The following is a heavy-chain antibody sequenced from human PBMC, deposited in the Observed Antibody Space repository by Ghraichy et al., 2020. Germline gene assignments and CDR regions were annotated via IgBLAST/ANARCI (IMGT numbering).Heavy chain of an antibody. D-gene: IGHD3-10*01. CDR2: ISWNSDTR. J-gene: IGHJ4*02. CDR3: AKSNTTDLQPGARIWFGGIYFDY. V-gene: IGHV3-9*01. CDR1: GFTFDDYG. Sequence: GESLRLSCAVSGFTFDDYGMHWVRQGPGKGLEWIAGISWNSDTRAYADSVKGRFTISRDNAKNSLYLQMNSLRPDDTALYFCAKSNTTDLQPGARIWFGGIYFDYWGQGTLVTVSS.